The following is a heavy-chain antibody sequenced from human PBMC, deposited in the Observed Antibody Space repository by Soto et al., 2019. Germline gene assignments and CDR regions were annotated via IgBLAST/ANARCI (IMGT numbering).Heavy chain of an antibody. CDR3: ARDYYYYGMDV. CDR2: FDPEDGET. CDR1: GYTLTGFS. V-gene: IGHV1-24*01. Sequence: ASVKVSCKVSGYTLTGFSMHWVRQAPGKGLEWMGGFDPEDGETIYAQKLQGRVTMTEDTSTNTAYMELSRLRSDDTAVYYCARDYYYYGMDVWGQGTTVTVSS. J-gene: IGHJ6*02.